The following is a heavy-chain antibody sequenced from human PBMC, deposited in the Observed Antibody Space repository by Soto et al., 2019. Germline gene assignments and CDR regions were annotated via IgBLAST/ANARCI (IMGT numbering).Heavy chain of an antibody. D-gene: IGHD5-18*01. CDR1: GGSISSGDYY. J-gene: IGHJ6*02. CDR3: ARALIQLWPHYYYGMDV. V-gene: IGHV4-30-4*01. Sequence: TLSLTCTVSGGSISSGDYYWSWIRQPPGKGLEWIGYIYYSGTTYYNPSLKSRVTISVDTSKNQFSLKVSSVTAADTAVYYCARALIQLWPHYYYGMDVWGQGTTVTVSS. CDR2: IYYSGTT.